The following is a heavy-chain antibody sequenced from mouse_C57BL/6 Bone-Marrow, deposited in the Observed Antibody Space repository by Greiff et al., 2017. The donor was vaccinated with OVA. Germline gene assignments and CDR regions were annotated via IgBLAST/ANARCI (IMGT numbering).Heavy chain of an antibody. CDR3: ARIPYYYGSRAY. CDR2: IWSGGST. D-gene: IGHD1-1*01. J-gene: IGHJ3*01. CDR1: GFSLTSYG. Sequence: VQLVESGPGLVQPSQSLSITCTVSGFSLTSYGVHWVRQSPGKGLEWLGVIWSGGSTDYNAAFISRLSISKDNSKSQVFFKMNSLQADDTAIYYCARIPYYYGSRAYWGQGTLVTVSA. V-gene: IGHV2-2*01.